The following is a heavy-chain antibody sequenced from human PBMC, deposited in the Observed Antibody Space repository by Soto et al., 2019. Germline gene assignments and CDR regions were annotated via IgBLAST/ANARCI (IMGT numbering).Heavy chain of an antibody. D-gene: IGHD3-10*01. CDR3: ARDKVVVRGVIT. CDR2: IYYSGST. J-gene: IGHJ5*02. CDR1: GASISRGGYY. V-gene: IGHV4-31*03. Sequence: SETLSLTCTVSGASISRGGYYWSWLRQHPGKGLEWIGYIYYSGSTYYNPSLKSRVTISVDTSKNQFSLKLSSVTAADTAVYYCARDKVVVRGVITWGQGTLVTVSS.